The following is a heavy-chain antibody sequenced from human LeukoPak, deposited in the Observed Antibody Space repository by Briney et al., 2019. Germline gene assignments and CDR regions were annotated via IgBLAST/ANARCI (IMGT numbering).Heavy chain of an antibody. Sequence: KASETLSLTCTVSGGSVSSGSYYWSWTRQPPGKGLEWIGYIYYSGSTNYNPSLRSRVTISVDTSKNQFSLKLSSVTAADTAVYYCATYSSGWYDAFDIWGQGTMVTVSS. CDR2: IYYSGST. V-gene: IGHV4-61*01. CDR3: ATYSSGWYDAFDI. J-gene: IGHJ3*02. D-gene: IGHD6-19*01. CDR1: GGSVSSGSYY.